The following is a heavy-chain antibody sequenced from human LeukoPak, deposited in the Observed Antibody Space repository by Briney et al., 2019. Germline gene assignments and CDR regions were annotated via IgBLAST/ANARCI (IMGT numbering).Heavy chain of an antibody. Sequence: SETLSLTCAVYGGSFSGYYWSWIRKPPGKGLDWIGEINHSGSTNYNPSLRSRLTISVDTSKIQFSLRLNSVTAADTAVYYCARLLSTAAPGTDQWGQGTLVTVSS. CDR2: INHSGST. D-gene: IGHD6-13*01. V-gene: IGHV4-34*01. CDR3: ARLLSTAAPGTDQ. J-gene: IGHJ4*02. CDR1: GGSFSGYY.